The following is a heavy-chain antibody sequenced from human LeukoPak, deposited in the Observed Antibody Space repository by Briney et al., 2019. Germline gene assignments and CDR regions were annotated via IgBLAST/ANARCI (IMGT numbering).Heavy chain of an antibody. CDR3: ARANDYTPGCFDY. V-gene: IGHV1-69*04. D-gene: IGHD4-11*01. Sequence: ASVKVSCKASGGTFSSYAISWVRQAPGQGLEWIGRIIPILGIANYAQKFQGRVTITADKSTSTAYMELSSLRSEDTAVYYCARANDYTPGCFDYWGQGTLVTVSS. CDR1: GGTFSSYA. CDR2: IIPILGIA. J-gene: IGHJ4*02.